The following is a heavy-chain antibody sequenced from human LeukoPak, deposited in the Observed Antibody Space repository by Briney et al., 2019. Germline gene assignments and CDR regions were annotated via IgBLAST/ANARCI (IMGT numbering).Heavy chain of an antibody. D-gene: IGHD6-6*01. CDR2: ISSSGGST. CDR3: AKGVIAARPYGPFDY. Sequence: GGSLRLSCAASGFTFSSYAISWVRQAPGKGLEWVSGISSSGGSTYYADSLKGRFTISRDNSKNTLDLQMNSLRAEDTALYYCAKGVIAARPYGPFDYWGQGTLVTVSS. V-gene: IGHV3-23*01. J-gene: IGHJ4*02. CDR1: GFTFSSYA.